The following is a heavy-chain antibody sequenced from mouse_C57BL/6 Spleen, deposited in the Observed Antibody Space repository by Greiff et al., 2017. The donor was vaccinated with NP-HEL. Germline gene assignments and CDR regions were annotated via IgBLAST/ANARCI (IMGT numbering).Heavy chain of an antibody. CDR1: GFTFSSYG. CDR3: ARQGYYDYDRTWFAY. V-gene: IGHV5-6*01. J-gene: IGHJ3*01. D-gene: IGHD2-4*01. Sequence: EVKVVESGGDLVKPGGSLKLSCAASGFTFSSYGMSWVRQTPDKRLEWVATISSGGSYNYYPDSVKGRFTISRDNAKNTLFLQMSCLQSEDTAMYYCARQGYYDYDRTWFAYWGQGPLVTVSA. CDR2: ISSGGSYN.